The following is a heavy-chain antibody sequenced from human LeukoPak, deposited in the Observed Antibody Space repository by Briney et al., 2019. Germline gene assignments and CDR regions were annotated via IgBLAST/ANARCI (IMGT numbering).Heavy chain of an antibody. CDR2: ISSSSSTI. J-gene: IGHJ6*02. Sequence: GGSLRLSCAASGFTFSSYSMNWVRQAPGKGLEWVSYISSSSSTIYYADSVKGRFTISRDNAKNSLYLQMNSLRAEDTAVYYCARDTKNYYYGMDVWGQGTTVTVSS. CDR3: ARDTKNYYYGMDV. V-gene: IGHV3-48*04. D-gene: IGHD1-1*01. CDR1: GFTFSSYS.